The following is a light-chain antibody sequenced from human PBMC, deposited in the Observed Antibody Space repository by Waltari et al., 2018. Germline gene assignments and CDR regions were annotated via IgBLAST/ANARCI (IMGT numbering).Light chain of an antibody. CDR1: NIGDKS. J-gene: IGLJ1*01. V-gene: IGLV3-21*04. CDR3: QVWDSPTDHYV. Sequence: SYVLTQPPSVSVAPGKTARITCGGNNIGDKSVHWFQQKPGQAPVLVISYDSDRPSGIPERFSGSNSGNTATLTISRVEAGDEADYYCQVWDSPTDHYVFGTGTKVTVL. CDR2: YDS.